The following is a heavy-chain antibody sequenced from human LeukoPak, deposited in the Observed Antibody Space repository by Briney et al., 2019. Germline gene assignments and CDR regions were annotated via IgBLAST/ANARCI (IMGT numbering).Heavy chain of an antibody. V-gene: IGHV3-21*01. D-gene: IGHD6-19*01. J-gene: IGHJ4*02. CDR1: GFTFSSYS. CDR2: ISSSSYI. CDR3: AREKAVAGLEGIDY. Sequence: GGSLRLSCAASGFTFSSYSVNWVRQAPGKGLEWVSSISSSSYIYYADSVKGRFTISRDNAKNSLYLQMSSLRAEDTAVYYCAREKAVAGLEGIDYWGQGALVTVSS.